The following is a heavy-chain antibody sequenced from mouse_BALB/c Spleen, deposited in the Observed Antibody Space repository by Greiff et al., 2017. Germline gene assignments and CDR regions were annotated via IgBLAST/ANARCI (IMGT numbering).Heavy chain of an antibody. CDR2: IDPANGNT. J-gene: IGHJ2*01. Sequence: EVQLVESGAELVKPGASVKLSCTASGFNIKDTYMHWVKQRPEQGLEWIGRIDPANGNTKYDPKFQGKATITADTSSNTAYLQLSSLTSEDTAVYYCARSNYDGYYYWGQGTTLTVSS. D-gene: IGHD2-3*01. CDR3: ARSNYDGYYY. CDR1: GFNIKDTY. V-gene: IGHV14-3*02.